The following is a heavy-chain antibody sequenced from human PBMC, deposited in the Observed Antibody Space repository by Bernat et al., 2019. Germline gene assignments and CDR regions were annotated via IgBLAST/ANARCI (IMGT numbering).Heavy chain of an antibody. CDR2: IWFDGTTI. CDR1: GFTFNTYG. Sequence: QVHLVESGGGVVQPGRSLRLSCEASGFTFNTYGMHWVRQTPGKGLEWVALIWFDGTTIFYADSVKGRFSISRDNFKNTLYLQMNSLRAEDTAVYYCAKDRYNFWSGYSATAPDYWGQGTLVTVSS. D-gene: IGHD3-3*01. J-gene: IGHJ4*02. V-gene: IGHV3-33*06. CDR3: AKDRYNFWSGYSATAPDY.